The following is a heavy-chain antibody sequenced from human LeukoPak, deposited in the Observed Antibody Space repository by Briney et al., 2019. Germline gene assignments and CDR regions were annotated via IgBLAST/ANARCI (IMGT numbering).Heavy chain of an antibody. V-gene: IGHV3-23*01. J-gene: IGHJ6*02. D-gene: IGHD6-19*01. CDR3: ASRVGYSSGWSGNGMDV. CDR1: GFTFRSHA. Sequence: GGSLRLSCVGSGFTFRSHAMSWVRQAPEKGLEFVSGIYENGGTTYYADSVKGRFSISRDNSKNTLYLQMSSLRAEDTAVYYCASRVGYSSGWSGNGMDVWGQGTTVTVSS. CDR2: IYENGGTT.